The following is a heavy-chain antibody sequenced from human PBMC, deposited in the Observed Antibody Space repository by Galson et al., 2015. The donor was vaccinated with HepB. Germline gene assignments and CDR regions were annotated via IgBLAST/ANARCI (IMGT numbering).Heavy chain of an antibody. CDR2: IDNTATYI. CDR3: ARGYSASSLGGD. V-gene: IGHV3-21*01. D-gene: IGHD6-6*01. Sequence: SLRLSRAASGFSFSTYNMDWVRQALGKGLEWVSSIDNTATYIYYAASVRGRFTISRDNAKNSLSLQMNSLRAEDTAVYYCARGYSASSLGGDWGQGTPVTVSS. J-gene: IGHJ4*02. CDR1: GFSFSTYN.